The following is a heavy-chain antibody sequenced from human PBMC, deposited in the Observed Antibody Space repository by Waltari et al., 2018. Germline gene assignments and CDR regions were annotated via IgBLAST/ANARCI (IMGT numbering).Heavy chain of an antibody. CDR1: GGTFSSYA. CDR3: ASNYDILTGYYHFDY. J-gene: IGHJ4*02. V-gene: IGHV1-69*01. D-gene: IGHD3-9*01. Sequence: QVQLVQSGAEVKKPGSSVKVSCKASGGTFSSYAIRWVRQAPGQGLEWMGGIIPIFGTANYAQKFQGRVTITADESTSTAYMELSSLRSEDTAVYYCASNYDILTGYYHFDYWGQGTLVTVSS. CDR2: IIPIFGTA.